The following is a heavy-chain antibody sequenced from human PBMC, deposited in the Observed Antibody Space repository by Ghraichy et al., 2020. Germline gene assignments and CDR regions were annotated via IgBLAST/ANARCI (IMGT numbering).Heavy chain of an antibody. V-gene: IGHV4-34*01. CDR3: ARGRYSSSSSWDYYYGMDV. J-gene: IGHJ6*02. CDR1: GGSFSGYY. D-gene: IGHD6-6*01. Sequence: SETLSLTCAVYGGSFSGYYWSWIRQPPGKGLEWIGEINHSGSTNYNPSLKSRVTISVDTSKNQFSLKLSSVTAADTAVYYCARGRYSSSSSWDYYYGMDVWGQGTTVTVSS. CDR2: INHSGST.